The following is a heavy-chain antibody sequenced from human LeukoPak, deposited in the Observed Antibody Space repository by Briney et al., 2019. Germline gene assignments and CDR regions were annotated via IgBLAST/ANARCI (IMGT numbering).Heavy chain of an antibody. CDR3: ARSDGYNRLDY. CDR2: INPSGGST. D-gene: IGHD5-24*01. V-gene: IGHV1-46*01. J-gene: IGHJ4*02. CDR1: GYTFTGYY. Sequence: ASVKVSCKASGYTFTGYYMHWVRQAPGQGLEWMGIINPSGGSTSYAQKFQGRVTMTRDMSTSTVYMELSSLRSEDTAVYYCARSDGYNRLDYWGQGTLVTVSS.